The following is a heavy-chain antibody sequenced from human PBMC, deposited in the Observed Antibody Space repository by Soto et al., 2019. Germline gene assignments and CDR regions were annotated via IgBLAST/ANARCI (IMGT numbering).Heavy chain of an antibody. CDR1: GGSFSGYY. D-gene: IGHD3-3*01. CDR3: ARLPPIFGVVYWFAP. V-gene: IGHV4-34*01. J-gene: IGHJ5*02. CDR2: INHSGST. Sequence: QVQLQQWGAGLLKPSETLSLTCAVYGGSFSGYYWSWIRQPPGKGLEWIGEINHSGSTNYNPSLKGRVTISEDTSKTHFSLRLSSVTAADTAVYYGARLPPIFGVVYWFAPGGRGTLVTVSS.